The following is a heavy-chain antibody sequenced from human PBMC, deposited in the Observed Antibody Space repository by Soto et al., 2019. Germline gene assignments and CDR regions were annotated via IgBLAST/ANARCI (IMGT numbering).Heavy chain of an antibody. J-gene: IGHJ4*02. CDR1: GGSISSYY. CDR2: IYYSGST. V-gene: IGHV4-59*01. Sequence: PSETLSLTCTVSGGSISSYYWSWIRQPPGKGLEWIGYIYYSGSTNYNPSVKGRVTISVDTSKNQFSLKLSSVTAADTAVYYCATLTTVRRELDYWGQGTLVTVSS. D-gene: IGHD4-17*01. CDR3: ATLTTVRRELDY.